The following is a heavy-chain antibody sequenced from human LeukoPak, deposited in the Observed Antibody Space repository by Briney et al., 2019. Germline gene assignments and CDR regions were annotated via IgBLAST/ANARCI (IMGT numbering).Heavy chain of an antibody. D-gene: IGHD3-22*01. J-gene: IGHJ6*03. Sequence: ASVKVSCKASGYTFTSYYMHWVRQAPGQGLEWMGGIIPIFGTANYAQKFQGRVTITADKSTSTAYMELSSLRSEDTAVYYCATHSYYYDSSGYFHYYYYMDVWGKGTTVTVSS. CDR2: IIPIFGTA. CDR1: GYTFTSYY. CDR3: ATHSYYYDSSGYFHYYYYMDV. V-gene: IGHV1-69*06.